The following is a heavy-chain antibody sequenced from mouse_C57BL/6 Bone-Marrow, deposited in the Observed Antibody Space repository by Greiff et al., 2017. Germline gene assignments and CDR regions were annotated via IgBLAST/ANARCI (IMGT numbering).Heavy chain of an antibody. CDR2: IDPENGDT. D-gene: IGHD2-5*01. V-gene: IGHV14-4*01. CDR3: TTCYSNYGFAY. J-gene: IGHJ3*01. CDR1: GFNIKDDY. Sequence: EVQLQQSGAELVRPGASVKLSCTASGFNIKDDYMHWVKQRPEQGLEWIGWIDPENGDTEYASKFQGKATITADTSSNTAYLQLSSLTSEDTAVYYCTTCYSNYGFAYWGQGTLVTVSA.